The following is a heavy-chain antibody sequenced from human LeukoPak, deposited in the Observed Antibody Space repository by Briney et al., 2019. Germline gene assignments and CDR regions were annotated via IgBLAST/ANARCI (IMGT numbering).Heavy chain of an antibody. D-gene: IGHD6-19*01. CDR1: GFTFDDYA. CDR3: ARDAGIAVAESVDY. V-gene: IGHV3-9*01. CDR2: ISWNSGSI. J-gene: IGHJ4*02. Sequence: GGSLRLSCAASGFTFDDYAMHWVRQAPGKGLEWVSGISWNSGSIGYADSVKGRFTISRDNAKNSLYLQMNSLRAEDTAVYYCARDAGIAVAESVDYWGQGTLVTVSS.